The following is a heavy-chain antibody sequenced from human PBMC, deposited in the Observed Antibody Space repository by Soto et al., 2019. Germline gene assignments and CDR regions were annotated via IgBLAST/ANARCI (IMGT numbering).Heavy chain of an antibody. V-gene: IGHV3-23*01. D-gene: IGHD3-10*01. J-gene: IGHJ4*02. Sequence: EVQLLESGGGLVQPGGSLRLSCAASGFTFSSYAMCWVRQAPGKGLECVSAISGGGETTYYADSVKGRFTISRDNSKNTLYLLMNGLRAEDSAVYYCACYSGSGSYYFDYWGQGTLVTVSS. CDR1: GFTFSSYA. CDR2: ISGGGETT. CDR3: ACYSGSGSYYFDY.